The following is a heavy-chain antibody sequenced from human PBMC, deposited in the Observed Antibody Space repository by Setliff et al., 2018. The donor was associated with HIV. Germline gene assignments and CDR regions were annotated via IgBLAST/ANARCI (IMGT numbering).Heavy chain of an antibody. D-gene: IGHD3-10*01. V-gene: IGHV4-59*08. CDR3: ASLDGSESPYIYYYYMDV. CDR1: GGSISEYY. CDR2: IDYSGST. J-gene: IGHJ6*03. Sequence: ETLSLTCTVSGGSISEYYWSWIRQPPGKGLEWIGYIDYSGSTNYNASLKSRLTMSIDTSKSQFSLKLNSVTAADTAVYYCASLDGSESPYIYYYYMDVWGKGTAVTVSS.